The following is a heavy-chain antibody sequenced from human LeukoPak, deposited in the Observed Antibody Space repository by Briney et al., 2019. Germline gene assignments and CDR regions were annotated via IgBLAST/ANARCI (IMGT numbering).Heavy chain of an antibody. CDR3: ARGGAARLRRYYYYYYMDV. CDR2: IIPIFGTA. Sequence: SVKVSCKASGGTFSSYAISWVRQAPGQGLEWMGGIIPIFGTANYAPKFQGRVTITTDESTSTAYMELSSLRSEDTAVYYCARGGAARLRRYYYYYYMDVWGKGTTVTVSS. CDR1: GGTFSSYA. V-gene: IGHV1-69*05. J-gene: IGHJ6*03. D-gene: IGHD6-6*01.